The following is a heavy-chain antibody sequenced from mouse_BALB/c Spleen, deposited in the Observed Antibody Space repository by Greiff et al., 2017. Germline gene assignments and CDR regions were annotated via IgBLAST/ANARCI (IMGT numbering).Heavy chain of an antibody. CDR2: ISSGSSTI. Sequence: EVQVVESGGGLVQPGGSRKLSCAASGFTFSSFGMHWVRQAPEKGLEWVAYISSGSSTIYYADTVKGRFTISRDNPKNTLFLQMTSLRSEDTAMYYCARDDYDGGFAYWGQGTLVTVSA. D-gene: IGHD2-4*01. CDR3: ARDDYDGGFAY. J-gene: IGHJ3*01. CDR1: GFTFSSFG. V-gene: IGHV5-17*02.